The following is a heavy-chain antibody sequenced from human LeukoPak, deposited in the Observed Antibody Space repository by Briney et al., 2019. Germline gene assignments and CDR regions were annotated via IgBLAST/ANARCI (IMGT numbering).Heavy chain of an antibody. J-gene: IGHJ4*02. CDR3: ASQDYIWGSYRYFDY. CDR1: GGSISSSSYY. V-gene: IGHV4-39*01. CDR2: VYYSGST. D-gene: IGHD3-16*02. Sequence: SETLSLTCTVSGGSISSSSYYWDWIRQPPGKGLEWIGGVYYSGSTYYNPSLKSRVTISIDTSKNQFSLKLSSVTAADTAVYYCASQDYIWGSYRYFDYWGQGTLVTVSS.